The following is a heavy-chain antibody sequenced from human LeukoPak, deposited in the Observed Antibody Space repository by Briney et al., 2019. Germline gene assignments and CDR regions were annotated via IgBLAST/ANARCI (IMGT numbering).Heavy chain of an antibody. V-gene: IGHV3-7*01. CDR3: ARGLDCRSTSCYLDN. CDR1: GFTFTKYW. CDR2: IKQDGSER. D-gene: IGHD2-2*01. Sequence: GGSLRLSCAASGFTFTKYWMTWVRQAPGKGLEWVANIKQDGSERFYVDSVKGRFTISRDNAKNSLDLQINSLGAEDTAVYYCARGLDCRSTSCYLDNWGQGTLVTVSS. J-gene: IGHJ4*02.